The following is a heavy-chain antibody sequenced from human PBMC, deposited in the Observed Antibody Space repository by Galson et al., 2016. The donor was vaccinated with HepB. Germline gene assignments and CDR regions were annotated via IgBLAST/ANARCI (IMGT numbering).Heavy chain of an antibody. Sequence: SLRLSCAASGFTLSTYSINWVGQAPGKGLEWVASYSTGSSNLNPADPVTRRIPITRDNAKNSVYLQTNILRAEDTAVYHCARARGYTSTYGGGYHYGMGVWGQGTTVTVSS. V-gene: IGHV3-21*01. D-gene: IGHD5-18*01. CDR1: GFTLSTYS. CDR3: ARARGYTSTYGGGYHYGMGV. CDR2: YSTGSSNL. J-gene: IGHJ6*02.